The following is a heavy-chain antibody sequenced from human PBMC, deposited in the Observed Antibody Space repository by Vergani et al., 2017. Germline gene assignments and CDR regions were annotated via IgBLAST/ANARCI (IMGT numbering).Heavy chain of an antibody. CDR2: ISGSGGST. J-gene: IGHJ4*02. Sequence: EVQLLESGGGLVQPGGSLRLSCAASGFTFSSYAMSWVRPAPGKGLEWVSAISGSGGSTSYADSVKGRFTITRDNSKNTLYLQMNSLRAEDTAVYYCAKTLQMGSYLGMVDYWGQGTLVTVSS. V-gene: IGHV3-23*01. CDR1: GFTFSSYA. D-gene: IGHD1-26*01. CDR3: AKTLQMGSYLGMVDY.